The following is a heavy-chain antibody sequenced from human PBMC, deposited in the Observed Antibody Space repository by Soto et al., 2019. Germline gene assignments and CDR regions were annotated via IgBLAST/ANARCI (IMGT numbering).Heavy chain of an antibody. D-gene: IGHD3-10*01. Sequence: QVQLQQWGAGLLKPSETLSLTCAVYGGSFSGYYWSWIRQPPGKGLEWIGEINHSGSTNYNPSLKSRVTISVDTSKNQFSLKLSSVTAAETAVYYCASLWFGAGHDYWGQGTLVTVSS. CDR1: GGSFSGYY. CDR3: ASLWFGAGHDY. V-gene: IGHV4-34*01. CDR2: INHSGST. J-gene: IGHJ4*02.